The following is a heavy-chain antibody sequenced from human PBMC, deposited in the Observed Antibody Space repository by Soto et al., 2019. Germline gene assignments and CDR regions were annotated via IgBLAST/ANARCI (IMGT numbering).Heavy chain of an antibody. CDR1: GYTFTSYA. D-gene: IGHD3-3*01. Sequence: GASVKVSCKASGYTFTSYAMHWVRQAPGQRLEWMGWINAGNGNTKYSQKFQGRVTITRDTSASTAYMELSSLRSEDTAVYYCARAVWSAQEGGYWGQGTLVTVSS. V-gene: IGHV1-3*01. J-gene: IGHJ4*02. CDR2: INAGNGNT. CDR3: ARAVWSAQEGGY.